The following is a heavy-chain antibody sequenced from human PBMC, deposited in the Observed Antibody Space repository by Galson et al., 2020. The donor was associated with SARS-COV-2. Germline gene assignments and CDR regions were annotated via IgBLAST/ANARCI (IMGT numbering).Heavy chain of an antibody. J-gene: IGHJ4*02. Sequence: GGSLRLSCTVSGFTISRNYICWIRQAPGTGLEWVSILYTANTKDYADHVKVRFTISRDDTKNILYLQMNSLSAEDTAMYYCARDSSGESHYGAGSYHHVLGFWGQGSLVTGSP. CDR2: LYTANTK. CDR1: GFTISRNY. D-gene: IGHD3-10*01. V-gene: IGHV3-66*01. CDR3: ARDSSGESHYGAGSYHHVLGF.